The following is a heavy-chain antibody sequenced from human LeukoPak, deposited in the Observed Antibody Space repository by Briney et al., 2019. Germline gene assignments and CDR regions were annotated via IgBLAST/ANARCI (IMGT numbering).Heavy chain of an antibody. Sequence: GGSLRLSCAASGFTVTSNYMSWVRQAPGKGLEWVSLIYSGTKTSYADSVKGRFTISRDSSKNTLYLQMNSLRAEDTAVYYRARSDYSDYGYFDYWGQGTLVAVSS. D-gene: IGHD4-11*01. CDR1: GFTVTSNY. V-gene: IGHV3-53*01. J-gene: IGHJ4*02. CDR3: ARSDYSDYGYFDY. CDR2: IYSGTKT.